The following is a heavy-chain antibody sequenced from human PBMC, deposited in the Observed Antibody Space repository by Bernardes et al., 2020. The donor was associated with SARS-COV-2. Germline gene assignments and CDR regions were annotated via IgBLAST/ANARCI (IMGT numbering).Heavy chain of an antibody. CDR2: IFRDDGSTT. Sequence: ARSLRLSWAAYGFTFGTYWMHWGRQAPGKGLVWFSRIFRDDGSTTDYADFVKGRFTISRDNAKNTLYLQMNDLRPEDTAVYYCARPINSGYSFPGGLDVWGQGTTVTVSS. CDR1: GFTFGTYW. CDR3: ARPINSGYSFPGGLDV. J-gene: IGHJ6*02. D-gene: IGHD5-18*01. V-gene: IGHV3-74*01.